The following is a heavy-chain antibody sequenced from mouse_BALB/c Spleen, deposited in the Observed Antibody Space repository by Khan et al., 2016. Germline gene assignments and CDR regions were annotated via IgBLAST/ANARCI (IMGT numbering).Heavy chain of an antibody. J-gene: IGHJ3*01. CDR3: ARAGYYGYLAY. CDR1: GCDFSRYW. D-gene: IGHD1-1*01. Sequence: EVKLLESGGGLVQPGGSLKLSCAASGCDFSRYWMSWVRQAPGKGLEWIGEINPDSSTINYTPSLKDKFIISRDNAKNTLYLQMSKVGSEDTALYYCARAGYYGYLAYWGQGTLVSVSA. V-gene: IGHV4-1*02. CDR2: INPDSSTI.